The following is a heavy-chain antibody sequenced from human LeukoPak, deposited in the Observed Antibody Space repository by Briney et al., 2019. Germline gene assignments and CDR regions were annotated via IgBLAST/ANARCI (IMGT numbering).Heavy chain of an antibody. Sequence: GGSLRLSCAASGFTFDDYAMHWVRQAPGKGLEWVSGISWNSGSIGYADSVKGRFTISRDNAKNSLYLQMNSLRAEDMALYYCAKDWDRSYSGAFDIWGQGTMVTVSS. CDR2: ISWNSGSI. J-gene: IGHJ3*02. CDR1: GFTFDDYA. D-gene: IGHD1-26*01. CDR3: AKDWDRSYSGAFDI. V-gene: IGHV3-9*03.